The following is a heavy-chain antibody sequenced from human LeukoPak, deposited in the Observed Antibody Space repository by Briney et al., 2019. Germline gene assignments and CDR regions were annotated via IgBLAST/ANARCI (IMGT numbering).Heavy chain of an antibody. CDR3: ASDYYDSSGYYSHAFDI. CDR2: IIPILGIA. D-gene: IGHD3-22*01. CDR1: GGTFSSYA. Sequence: PTASVEVSCKASGGTFSSYAISWVRQAPGQGLEWMGRIIPILGIANYAQKFQGRVTITADKSTSTAYMELSSLRSEDTAVYYCASDYYDSSGYYSHAFDIWGQGTMVTVSS. V-gene: IGHV1-69*04. J-gene: IGHJ3*02.